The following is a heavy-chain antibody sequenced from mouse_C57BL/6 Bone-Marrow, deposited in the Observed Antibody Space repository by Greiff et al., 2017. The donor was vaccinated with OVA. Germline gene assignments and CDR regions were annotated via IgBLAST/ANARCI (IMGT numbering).Heavy chain of an antibody. CDR3: ARRELRLRNWFAY. Sequence: QVQLKQSGPELVTPGASVKISCKASGYAFRSSWMNWVKQRPGKGLEWIGRIYPGDGATNYNGKFKGKATLTADKSSSTAYMQLSSLTSEDSAVYFGARRELRLRNWFAYWGQGTLVTVSA. CDR2: IYPGDGAT. V-gene: IGHV1-82*01. CDR1: GYAFRSSW. J-gene: IGHJ3*01. D-gene: IGHD3-2*02.